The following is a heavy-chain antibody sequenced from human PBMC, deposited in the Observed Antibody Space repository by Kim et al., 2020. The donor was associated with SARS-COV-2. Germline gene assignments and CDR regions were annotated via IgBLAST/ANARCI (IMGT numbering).Heavy chain of an antibody. CDR1: GFTFSSYA. Sequence: GGSLRLSCAASGFTFSSYAMHWVRQAPGQGLEWVSYISGSGSTIYYADSVRGRFTISRDNDKNSLYLQMNSLRAEDTAVYYCARGPNYMPLDVCGQGTLV. V-gene: IGHV3-48*03. J-gene: IGHJ4*02. CDR2: ISGSGSTI. CDR3: ARGPNYMPLDV. D-gene: IGHD1-7*01.